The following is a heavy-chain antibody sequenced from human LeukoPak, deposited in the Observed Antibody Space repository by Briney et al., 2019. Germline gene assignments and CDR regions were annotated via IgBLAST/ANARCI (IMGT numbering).Heavy chain of an antibody. V-gene: IGHV5-51*01. D-gene: IGHD3-10*01. CDR1: GSSFSDYW. CDR2: IYPGDSNS. CDR3: ARHWGYYGSGSHRAFDI. Sequence: GASLKISCKGSGSSFSDYWIGWVRPMPGKGLEWMGIIYPGDSNSKYSPSFQGQVIISADRSINTAYLQWSGLKASDTAMYYCARHWGYYGSGSHRAFDIWGQGTTVTVSS. J-gene: IGHJ3*02.